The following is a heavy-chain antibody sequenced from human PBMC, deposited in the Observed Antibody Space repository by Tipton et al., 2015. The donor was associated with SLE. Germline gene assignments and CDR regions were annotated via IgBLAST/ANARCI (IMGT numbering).Heavy chain of an antibody. J-gene: IGHJ4*02. CDR2: IYHSGST. V-gene: IGHV4-30-2*01. CDR1: GGSVSSGSYY. Sequence: TLSLTCTVSGGSVSSGSYYWSWIRQPPGKGLEWIGYIYHSGSTYYNPSLKSRVTISVDRSKNQFSLKLSSVTAADTAVYYCARVRPRYYDSSGFLDYWGQGTLVTVSS. D-gene: IGHD3-22*01. CDR3: ARVRPRYYDSSGFLDY.